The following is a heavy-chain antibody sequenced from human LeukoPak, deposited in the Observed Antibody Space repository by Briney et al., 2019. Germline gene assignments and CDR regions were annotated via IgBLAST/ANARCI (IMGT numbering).Heavy chain of an antibody. D-gene: IGHD3-22*01. CDR2: ISAYNGNT. V-gene: IGHV1-18*01. Sequence: ASVKVSCKASGYTFTSYGIHWVRQALGQGLEWMGWISAYNGNTNYAQMLQARVTMTRDTSTSTVYMELRSLRSDDTALYYCARGGDMRVVGAFDIWGQGTMVTVSS. J-gene: IGHJ3*02. CDR3: ARGGDMRVVGAFDI. CDR1: GYTFTSYG.